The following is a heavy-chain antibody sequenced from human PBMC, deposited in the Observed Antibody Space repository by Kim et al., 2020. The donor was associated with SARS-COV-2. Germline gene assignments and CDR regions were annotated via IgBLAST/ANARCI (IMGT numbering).Heavy chain of an antibody. CDR2: R. J-gene: IGHJ3*02. CDR3: ARVEGGGAFDI. D-gene: IGHD1-1*01. Sequence: RTCAQGCTGRFVCALDTSVSTAYLQISSLKAEDTAVYYCARVEGGGAFDIWGQGTMVTVSS. V-gene: IGHV7-4-1*02.